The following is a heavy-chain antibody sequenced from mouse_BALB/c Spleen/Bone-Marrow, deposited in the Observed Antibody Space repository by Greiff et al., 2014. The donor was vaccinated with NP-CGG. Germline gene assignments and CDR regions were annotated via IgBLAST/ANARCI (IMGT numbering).Heavy chain of an antibody. J-gene: IGHJ4*01. D-gene: IGHD1-3*01. CDR3: ARHKWGMDY. CDR1: GYTFTSYY. Sequence: VQLQQSGPALVKPGASVRISCKASGYTFTSYYIHWVQQRPGQGLEWIGWIYPGNVNTKYNEKFKVKATLTADKSSSTAYMQLSSLTCEDSEVYFCARHKWGMDYRGQGPPVNVSS. CDR2: IYPGNVNT. V-gene: IGHV1S56*01.